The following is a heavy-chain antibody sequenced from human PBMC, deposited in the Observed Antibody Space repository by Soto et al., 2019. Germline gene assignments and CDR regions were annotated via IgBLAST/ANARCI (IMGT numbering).Heavy chain of an antibody. J-gene: IGHJ4*02. Sequence: QVQLVQSGAEVKKPGASVKVSCKASGYSFTSYGISWVRQAPGQGLEWMGWISAYNSDTNYAQNLQGRVTMTTDTFTSTDYMELRSLRADDTAVYFCARVSDSGYYSRTPDYWGQGTLVTVS. CDR2: ISAYNSDT. CDR1: GYSFTSYG. CDR3: ARVSDSGYYSRTPDY. V-gene: IGHV1-18*01. D-gene: IGHD3-22*01.